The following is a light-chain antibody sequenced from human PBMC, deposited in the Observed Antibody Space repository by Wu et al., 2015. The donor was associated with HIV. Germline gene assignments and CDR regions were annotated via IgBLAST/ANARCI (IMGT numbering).Light chain of an antibody. CDR2: GAS. CDR3: QQYGSSPWT. V-gene: IGKV3-20*01. J-gene: IGKJ1*01. Sequence: EIVLTQSPGTLSLSPGERATLSCRASQSVSSSYLAWYQQKPGQAPRLLIYGASSRATGIPDRFSGSGSGTDFTLTISRLEPEDSAVYYCQQYGSSPWTFGQGPRW. CDR1: QSVSSSY.